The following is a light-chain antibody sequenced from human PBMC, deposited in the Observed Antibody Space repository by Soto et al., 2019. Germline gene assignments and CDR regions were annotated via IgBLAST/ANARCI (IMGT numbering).Light chain of an antibody. V-gene: IGLV4-60*02. CDR2: LEGSGSY. J-gene: IGLJ3*02. CDR1: SGHSSYI. CDR3: ETWDFNTRV. Sequence: QSVLTQSSSASASLGSSVKLTCTLSSGHSSYIIAWHQQQPGKAPRYLMKLEGSGSYNKGSEVPDRFSGSSSGADRYLTISNLQFEDEADYYCETWDFNTRVFGGGTK.